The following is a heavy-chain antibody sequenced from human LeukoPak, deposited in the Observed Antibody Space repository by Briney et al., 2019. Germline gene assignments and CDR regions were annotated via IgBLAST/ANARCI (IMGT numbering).Heavy chain of an antibody. V-gene: IGHV4-34*01. CDR2: INHGGSI. J-gene: IGHJ4*02. CDR3: AGGDYHGSESYANY. D-gene: IGHD3-10*01. Sequence: SETLSLTCAVYGGSFSGQYWGWIRQPPGKGLEWIGEINHGGSISYNSSLKSRVTISLDTSENQFSLKLSSVTAADTAVYYCAGGDYHGSESYANYWGQGTLVTVSS. CDR1: GGSFSGQY.